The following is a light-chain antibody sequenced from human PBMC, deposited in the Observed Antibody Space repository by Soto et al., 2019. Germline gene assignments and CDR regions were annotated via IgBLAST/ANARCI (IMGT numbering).Light chain of an antibody. CDR1: QGISNY. Sequence: DIQLTQSPSFLSASVGERVTITCRASQGISNYLAWYLQKPGKAPKLLISGASTLQSGVPSRFSGSGSGTEFTLIVSSLQPEDFATYYCQQLNAYPHSFGGGTKVDI. CDR2: GAS. J-gene: IGKJ4*01. V-gene: IGKV1-9*01. CDR3: QQLNAYPHS.